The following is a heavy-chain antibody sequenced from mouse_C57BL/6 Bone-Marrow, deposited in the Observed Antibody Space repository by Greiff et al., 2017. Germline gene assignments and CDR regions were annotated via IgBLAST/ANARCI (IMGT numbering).Heavy chain of an antibody. J-gene: IGHJ2*01. CDR3: TRRGDYDVDY. D-gene: IGHD2-4*01. V-gene: IGHV6-6*01. Sequence: EVKLQESGGGLVQPGGSMKLSCAASGFTFSDAWMDWVRQSPEQGLEWVAEIRNKANNHATYYAESVKGRFTISRDDSKSSVYLQMNSLRAEDTGIYYCTRRGDYDVDYWGQGTTLTVSS. CDR2: IRNKANNHAT. CDR1: GFTFSDAW.